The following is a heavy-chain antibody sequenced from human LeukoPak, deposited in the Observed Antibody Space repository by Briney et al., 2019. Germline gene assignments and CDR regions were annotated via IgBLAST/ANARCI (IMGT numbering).Heavy chain of an antibody. J-gene: IGHJ6*02. D-gene: IGHD3-10*01. CDR3: ARIRWFGNRAMYYYGMDV. Sequence: LETLSLTCAVYGGSFSGYYWSWIRQPPGKGLEWIGEINHSGSTNYNPSLKSRVTISVDTSKNQFSLKLSSVTAADTAVYYCARIRWFGNRAMYYYGMDVWGQGTTVTVSS. V-gene: IGHV4-34*01. CDR2: INHSGST. CDR1: GGSFSGYY.